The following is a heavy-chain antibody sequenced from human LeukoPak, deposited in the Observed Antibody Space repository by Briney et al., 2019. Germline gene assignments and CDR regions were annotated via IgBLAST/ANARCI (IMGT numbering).Heavy chain of an antibody. CDR3: ACLTTADAFDI. CDR1: GGSVSSYF. D-gene: IGHD3-22*01. J-gene: IGHJ3*02. Sequence: SETLSLTCTVSGGSVSSYFWSWIRQPPGKGLEWIGYIYDSGSTNYNPSLKSRVTISVDTSKNQFSLKLSSVTAADTAVYYCACLTTADAFDIWGQGTMVTVSS. CDR2: IYDSGST. V-gene: IGHV4-59*02.